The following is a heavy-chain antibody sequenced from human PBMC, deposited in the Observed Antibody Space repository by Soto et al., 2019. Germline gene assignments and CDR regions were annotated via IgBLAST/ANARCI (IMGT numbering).Heavy chain of an antibody. CDR3: ARDKDYMLDY. J-gene: IGHJ4*02. CDR2: ISTNSGNT. D-gene: IGHD4-4*01. Sequence: QVQLVQSGAEVKEPGASVKVSYKPSGYTFTRNGISWVRQAPGQGLEWVGWISTNSGNTDYAQKLQGRVTLTTDTSTNTAYLELRSLRSDDTAVYYCARDKDYMLDYWGQGTLVTVSS. V-gene: IGHV1-18*01. CDR1: GYTFTRNG.